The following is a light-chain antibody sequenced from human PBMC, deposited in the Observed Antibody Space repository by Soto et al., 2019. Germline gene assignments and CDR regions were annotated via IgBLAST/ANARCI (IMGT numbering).Light chain of an antibody. Sequence: EIVMTQSPATLSLSPGERATLSCRASQSVSSNLAWYQQKPGQAPRLLIYGASTRATGIPARFSGSGSGTEFTLTISSLQSEDFAVYYCQKYGSSPLTFGGGTKVDIK. CDR3: QKYGSSPLT. J-gene: IGKJ4*01. V-gene: IGKV3-15*01. CDR1: QSVSSN. CDR2: GAS.